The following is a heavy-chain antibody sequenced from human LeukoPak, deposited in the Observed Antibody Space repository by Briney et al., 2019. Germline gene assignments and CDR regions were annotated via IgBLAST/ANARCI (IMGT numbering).Heavy chain of an antibody. Sequence: SVKVSCKASGGTFSSYAISWVRQAPGQGLEWMGGIIPIFGTANYAQKFQGRVTITTDESTSTAYMELSSLKSEDTAVYYCARGYYDSSGYYYYAFDIWGQGTVVTVSP. D-gene: IGHD3-22*01. CDR3: ARGYYDSSGYYYYAFDI. V-gene: IGHV1-69*05. CDR2: IIPIFGTA. CDR1: GGTFSSYA. J-gene: IGHJ3*02.